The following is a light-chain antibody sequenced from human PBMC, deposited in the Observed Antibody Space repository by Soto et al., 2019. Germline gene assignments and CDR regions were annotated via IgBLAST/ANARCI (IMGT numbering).Light chain of an antibody. CDR3: QQYGNSPAIT. Sequence: GLTQSPGTLSLSPGERATLSCRASQNVGTFLTWYQQKPGQAPRLLIYDAFTRATGIPARFSGSGSGTDFTLTVSRLEPEDFAVYYCQQYGNSPAITFGQGARLEIK. CDR1: QNVGTF. V-gene: IGKV3-20*01. CDR2: DAF. J-gene: IGKJ5*01.